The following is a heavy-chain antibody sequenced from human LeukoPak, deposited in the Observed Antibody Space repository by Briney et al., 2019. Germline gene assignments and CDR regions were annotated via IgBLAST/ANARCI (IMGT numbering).Heavy chain of an antibody. Sequence: PGGSLRLSCAASGFTFSSYAMSWVRQAPGKGLEWVSAISGSGGSRYYADSVKGRFTISRDNSKNTLYLQMNSLRAEDTAVYYCAKDPRYSSGWYFPPYFDYWGQGTLVTVSS. CDR2: ISGSGGSR. CDR1: GFTFSSYA. D-gene: IGHD6-19*01. CDR3: AKDPRYSSGWYFPPYFDY. J-gene: IGHJ4*02. V-gene: IGHV3-23*01.